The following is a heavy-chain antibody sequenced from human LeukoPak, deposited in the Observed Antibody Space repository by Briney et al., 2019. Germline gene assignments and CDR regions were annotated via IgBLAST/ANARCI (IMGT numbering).Heavy chain of an antibody. CDR2: INPNSGGT. CDR1: GYTFTGYY. D-gene: IGHD6-6*01. CDR3: ARDEAYSSSPGRDY. J-gene: IGHJ4*02. Sequence: GASVKVSCKASGYTFTGYYMHWVRQAPGQGLEWMGWINPNSGGTNYAQKLQGRVTMTRDTSISTAYMELSRLKSDGTAVYYCARDEAYSSSPGRDYWGQGTLVTVSS. V-gene: IGHV1-2*02.